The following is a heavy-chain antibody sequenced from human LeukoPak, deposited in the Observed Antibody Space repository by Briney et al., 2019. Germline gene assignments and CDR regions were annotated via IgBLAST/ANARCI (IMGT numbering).Heavy chain of an antibody. J-gene: IGHJ4*02. CDR2: ISWNSGSI. CDR3: AKDIFTMVRGVVDY. V-gene: IGHV3-9*01. D-gene: IGHD3-10*01. CDR1: GFTFSSYA. Sequence: GGSLRLSCAASGFTFSSYAMHWVRQAPGKGLEWASGISWNSGSIGYADSVKGRFTISRDNAKNSLYLQMNSLRAEDTALYYCAKDIFTMVRGVVDYWGQGTLVTVSS.